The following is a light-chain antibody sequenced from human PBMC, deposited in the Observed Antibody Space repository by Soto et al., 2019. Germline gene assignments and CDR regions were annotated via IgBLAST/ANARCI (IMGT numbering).Light chain of an antibody. CDR3: NSYTTTRTYV. V-gene: IGLV2-14*01. Sequence: QSVLTQPPSASGSPGQSVTISCTGTSSDVGGYNYVSWYQQHPGKAPKLMIYEVNNRPSGVSNRFSGSKSGNTASLTISGLQTEDEADYYCNSYTTTRTYVFGTGTKLTVL. CDR2: EVN. J-gene: IGLJ1*01. CDR1: SSDVGGYNY.